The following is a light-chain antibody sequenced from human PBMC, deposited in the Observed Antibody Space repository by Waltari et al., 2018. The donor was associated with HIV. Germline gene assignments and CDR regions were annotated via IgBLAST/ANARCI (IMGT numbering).Light chain of an antibody. CDR1: SSNIGSDA. CDR2: SND. V-gene: IGLV1-44*01. Sequence: QSVLTQPPSASGTPGQRVTISCSGSSSNIGSDAVNWYQQLPGTAPKLVIYSNDQRPSGVPDRVSGSKSGTSASLAISGLQPEDEADYYCAAWDDSLSGVVFGGGTNLTVL. J-gene: IGLJ2*01. CDR3: AAWDDSLSGVV.